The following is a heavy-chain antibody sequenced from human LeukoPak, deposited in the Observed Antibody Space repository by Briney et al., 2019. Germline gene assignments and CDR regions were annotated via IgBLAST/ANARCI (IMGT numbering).Heavy chain of an antibody. J-gene: IGHJ3*02. V-gene: IGHV4-30-2*01. CDR3: ARAAPVGVDAFDI. CDR1: GGSISSGGYY. D-gene: IGHD3-16*01. CDR2: IYHSGST. Sequence: SQTLSLTCTVSGGSISSGGYYWSWIRQPPGKGLEWIGYIYHSGSTYYDPSLKSRVTISVDTSKNQFSLKLSSVTAADTAVYYCARAAPVGVDAFDIWGQGTMVTVSS.